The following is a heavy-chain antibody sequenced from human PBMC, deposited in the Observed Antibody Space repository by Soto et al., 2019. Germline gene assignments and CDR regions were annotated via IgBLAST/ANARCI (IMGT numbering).Heavy chain of an antibody. V-gene: IGHV4-39*07. CDR1: GGSISSSSYY. CDR2: IYYSGST. J-gene: IGHJ4*02. Sequence: SETLSLTCTVSGGSISSSSYYWGWIRQPPGKGLEWIGSIYYSGSTYYNPSLKSRVTISVDTSKNQFSLKLSSVTAADTAVYYCARYSSSSGQHDYWGQGTLVTVSS. D-gene: IGHD6-6*01. CDR3: ARYSSSSGQHDY.